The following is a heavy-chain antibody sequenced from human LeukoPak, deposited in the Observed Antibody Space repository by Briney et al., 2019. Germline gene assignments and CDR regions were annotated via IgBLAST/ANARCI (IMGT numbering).Heavy chain of an antibody. D-gene: IGHD2-21*01. V-gene: IGHV1-8*01. Sequence: GASVKVSCKASGYTFTSYDVNWVRQATGQGLEWMGWMNPNSGNTGLAQKFQGRVTLTRDTSLSTAYMELSNLRSDDTAVYYCARDRDYSPDYWGQGTLVTVSS. CDR3: ARDRDYSPDY. CDR2: MNPNSGNT. J-gene: IGHJ4*02. CDR1: GYTFTSYD.